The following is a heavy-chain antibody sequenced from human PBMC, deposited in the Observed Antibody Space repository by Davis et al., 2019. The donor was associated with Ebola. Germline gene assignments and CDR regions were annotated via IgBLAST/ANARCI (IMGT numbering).Heavy chain of an antibody. CDR3: AKVSYFAWAVDY. V-gene: IGHV3-7*01. Sequence: GGSLRLSCVASGFSLSSYWVTWVRQAPGKGLEWVANIHQDGSVQYYVDSVKGRFTISRDNAKNSVYLQMNSLRAEDTAVYYCAKVSYFAWAVDYWGQGTLVTVSS. CDR1: GFSLSSYW. CDR2: IHQDGSVQ. D-gene: IGHD3-9*01. J-gene: IGHJ4*02.